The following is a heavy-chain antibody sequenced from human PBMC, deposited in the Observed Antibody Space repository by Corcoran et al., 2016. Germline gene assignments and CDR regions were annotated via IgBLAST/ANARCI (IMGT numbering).Heavy chain of an antibody. CDR2: IDWDDDK. Sequence: QVTLRESGPALVKPTQTLTLTCTFSGFSLSTSGMCVSWIRQPPGKAREWLALIDWDDDKYYSTSLKTRLTISKDTSKNQVVLTITNMDPVDTATYYCARISDSIGWYYFDDWGQGTLVTVSS. CDR1: GFSLSTSGMC. D-gene: IGHD6-19*01. J-gene: IGHJ4*02. V-gene: IGHV2-70*01. CDR3: ARISDSIGWYYFDD.